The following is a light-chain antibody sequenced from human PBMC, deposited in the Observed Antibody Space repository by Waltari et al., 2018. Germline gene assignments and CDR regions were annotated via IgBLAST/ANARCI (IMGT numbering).Light chain of an antibody. Sequence: SSELTQDPAVSVALGQTVRITCHGDILRTFYAKWFRQKPGQAPELVIYGKNNRPSVIPDRFSASSSGTTTSLTIPGAQAEDEADYYCSSRDISGDVVFGGGTELTVL. J-gene: IGLJ2*01. CDR2: GKN. V-gene: IGLV3-19*01. CDR1: ILRTFY. CDR3: SSRDISGDVV.